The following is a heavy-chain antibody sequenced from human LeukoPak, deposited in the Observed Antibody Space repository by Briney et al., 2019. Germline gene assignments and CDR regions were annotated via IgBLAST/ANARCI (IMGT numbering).Heavy chain of an antibody. CDR1: GFTFSTYS. J-gene: IGHJ4*02. D-gene: IGHD3-10*01. Sequence: GGSLRLSCVASGFTFSTYSFHWVRQAPGKGLEWVAVISYRGTGSDKYYADSVKGRFAISRDNSKNTLYLQMNSLRAEDTAVYYCAKQDTYYYGSGSYSFDYWGQGTLVTVSS. V-gene: IGHV3-30-3*02. CDR3: AKQDTYYYGSGSYSFDY. CDR2: ISYRGTGSDK.